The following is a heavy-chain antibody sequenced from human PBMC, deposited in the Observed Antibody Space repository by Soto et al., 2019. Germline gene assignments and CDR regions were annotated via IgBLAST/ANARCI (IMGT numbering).Heavy chain of an antibody. CDR1: KFTFSDFA. Sequence: DVQLLESGGGLVQPGGSLTLSCAASKFTFSDFAMSWVRQAPGKGLEWVSSIGGRGTDTYYADSVKGRFTISRDNSKNTLFLQMDGLRDEDTAVYYCAKDAVPYNGKWDWFDSWGQGTLVIVAS. V-gene: IGHV3-23*01. J-gene: IGHJ5*01. CDR2: IGGRGTDT. CDR3: AKDAVPYNGKWDWFDS. D-gene: IGHD1-20*01.